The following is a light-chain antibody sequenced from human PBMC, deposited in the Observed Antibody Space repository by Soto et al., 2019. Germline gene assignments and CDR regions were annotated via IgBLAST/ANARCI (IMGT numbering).Light chain of an antibody. CDR3: QQYKTYPYN. CDR2: RAS. J-gene: IGKJ2*01. CDR1: QSIDMW. V-gene: IGKV1-5*03. Sequence: DLQMTQSPSTLSASVGDRVTITCRASQSIDMWLAWYQQKPGKAPKLLIYRASSLESGVPSRFSGSASGTEFTLTIRSLQPDDFATYYCQQYKTYPYNFGQGTKLEIK.